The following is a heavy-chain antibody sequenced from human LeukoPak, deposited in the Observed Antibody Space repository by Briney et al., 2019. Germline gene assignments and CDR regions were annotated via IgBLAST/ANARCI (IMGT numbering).Heavy chain of an antibody. D-gene: IGHD6-13*01. J-gene: IGHJ3*02. CDR3: AREVYSSSRPADAFDI. V-gene: IGHV3-7*01. CDR1: GFTFSTYW. Sequence: PGGSLRLSCLGSGFTFSTYWMSWARQAPGKGLEWVANIMQDGSEKNYVDSVKGRFTISRDNARNSLYLQMNSLGAEDTAVYYCAREVYSSSRPADAFDIWGQGTVVTVSS. CDR2: IMQDGSEK.